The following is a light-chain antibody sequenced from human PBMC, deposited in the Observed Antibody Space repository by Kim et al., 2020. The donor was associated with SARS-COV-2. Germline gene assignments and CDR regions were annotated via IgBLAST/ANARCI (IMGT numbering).Light chain of an antibody. V-gene: IGKV3-11*01. J-gene: IGKJ4*01. CDR1: QSVSSY. CDR3: QQRSNWPPLT. CDR2: AAS. Sequence: CPRERATLSCRASQSVSSYLAWYQQKPGQAPRLLIYAASNRATGIPARFSGSGSGTEFTLPISRLEPEDFAVYYCQQRSNWPPLTFGGGTKVDIK.